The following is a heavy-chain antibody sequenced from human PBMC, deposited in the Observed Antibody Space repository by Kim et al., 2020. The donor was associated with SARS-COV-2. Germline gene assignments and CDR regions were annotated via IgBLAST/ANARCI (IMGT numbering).Heavy chain of an antibody. Sequence: TPSYADSVKGRSTISRANAKNTLYLQMNSLRAEDTAVYYCVRSSGFLDVWGLGTTVIVSS. CDR3: VRSSGFLDV. CDR2: TP. D-gene: IGHD3-10*01. J-gene: IGHJ6*02. V-gene: IGHV3-74*01.